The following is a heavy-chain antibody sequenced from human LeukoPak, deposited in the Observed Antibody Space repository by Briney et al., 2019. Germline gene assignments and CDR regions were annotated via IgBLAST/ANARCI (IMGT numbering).Heavy chain of an antibody. CDR3: ATELLGDNKNYYDSSGYPEAFDI. J-gene: IGHJ3*02. D-gene: IGHD3-22*01. CDR2: FDPEDGET. Sequence: GASVKVSCKVSGYTLTVLSMHWVRQAPGKGLEWMGGFDPEDGETIYAQKFQGRVTMTEDTSTDTAYMELSSLRSEDTAVYYCATELLGDNKNYYDSSGYPEAFDIWGQGTMVTVSS. CDR1: GYTLTVLS. V-gene: IGHV1-24*01.